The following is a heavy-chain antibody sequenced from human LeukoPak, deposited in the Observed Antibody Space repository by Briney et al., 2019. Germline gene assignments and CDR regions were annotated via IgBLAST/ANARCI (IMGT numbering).Heavy chain of an antibody. CDR1: GYTFTGYY. CDR3: ARVGIVATLVYFDY. J-gene: IGHJ4*02. D-gene: IGHD5-12*01. Sequence: ASVKVSCKASGYTFTGYYMHWVRQAPGQGLERMGWINPNSGGTNYAQKFQGRVTMIRDTSISTAYMELSRLRSDDTAVYYCARVGIVATLVYFDYWGQGTLVTVSS. V-gene: IGHV1-2*02. CDR2: INPNSGGT.